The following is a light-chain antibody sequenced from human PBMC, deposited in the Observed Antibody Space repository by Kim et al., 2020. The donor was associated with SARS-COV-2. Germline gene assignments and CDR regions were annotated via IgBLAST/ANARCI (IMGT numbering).Light chain of an antibody. CDR1: SSDVGSYNR. V-gene: IGLV2-18*02. Sequence: GRSVTISCTGTSSDVGSYNRVSWYQQPPGTAPKLMIYEVSNRPSGVPDRFSGSKSGNTASLTISGLQAEDEADYYCSSYTISSTFVFGAGTQLTVL. CDR2: EVS. J-gene: IGLJ1*01. CDR3: SSYTISSTFV.